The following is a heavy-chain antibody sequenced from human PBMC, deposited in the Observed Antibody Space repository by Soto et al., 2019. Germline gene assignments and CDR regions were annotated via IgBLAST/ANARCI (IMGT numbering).Heavy chain of an antibody. CDR1: GVTVSNND. J-gene: IGHJ4*02. V-gene: IGHV3-66*01. D-gene: IGHD3-3*01. CDR2: IYSGGRT. Sequence: EVQLVESGGGLVQPGGSLRLSWAASGVTVSNNDMSWVRQAPGKGLEWVSVIYSGGRTYYADSVKGRFIISRDSSKNTLYLQMNSMRAEDTAVYYCARDTYDDYRGQGTLVTVSS. CDR3: ARDTYDDY.